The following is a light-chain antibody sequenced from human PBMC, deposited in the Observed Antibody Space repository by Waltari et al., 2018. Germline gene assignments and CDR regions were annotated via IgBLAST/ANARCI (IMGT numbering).Light chain of an antibody. V-gene: IGLV1-44*01. CDR1: ISNIGDNP. CDR3: AAWDDTLNGPV. CDR2: NDD. J-gene: IGLJ3*02. Sequence: QSVLTQAPSASVTPGQRVTISCSGTISNIGDNPVSWYQQFPGTAPKLLIYNDDRRPAGFPDRFSGSKSGTSASLAISGLQSADVATYFCAAWDDTLNGPVFGGGTKLTVL.